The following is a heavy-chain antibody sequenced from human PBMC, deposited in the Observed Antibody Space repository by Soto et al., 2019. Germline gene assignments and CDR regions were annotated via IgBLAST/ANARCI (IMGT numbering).Heavy chain of an antibody. CDR2: ISYDGSNK. CDR1: GFTFSSYG. CDR3: AKDKVVAATYYYGMDV. Sequence: QVQLVESGGGVVQPGRSLRLSCAASGFTFSSYGMYWVRQAPGKGLEWVAVISYDGSNKYYADSVKGRFTISRDNSKNTLYLQMNSLRAEDTAVYYCAKDKVVAATYYYGMDVWGQGTTVTVSS. V-gene: IGHV3-30*18. J-gene: IGHJ6*02. D-gene: IGHD2-15*01.